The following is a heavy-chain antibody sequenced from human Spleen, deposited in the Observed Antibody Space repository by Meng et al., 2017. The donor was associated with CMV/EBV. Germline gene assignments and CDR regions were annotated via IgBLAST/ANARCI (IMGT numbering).Heavy chain of an antibody. CDR2: ISYDGRNN. Sequence: GESLKISCAASGFTLSSYGMHWVRQAPGKGLEWIGVISYDGRNNYYADSVKGRFTISRDNSKNTLYLQMNSLRGEDTAVYYCARDLNREAFYFSYGMDVWGQGTTVTVSS. CDR3: ARDLNREAFYFSYGMDV. J-gene: IGHJ6*02. V-gene: IGHV3-30*19. CDR1: GFTLSSYG. D-gene: IGHD1-26*01.